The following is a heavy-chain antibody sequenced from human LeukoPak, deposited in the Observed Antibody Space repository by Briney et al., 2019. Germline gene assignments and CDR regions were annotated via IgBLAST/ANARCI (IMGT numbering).Heavy chain of an antibody. Sequence: GGSLRLSCAASGFMFSSYWMTWVRQAPGKGLEWLSSISGSSSYIFYADSVKGRLTISRDNARNSLYLQMKSLRAEDTALYYCARTPSIVGYTSRELGHWYFDLWGRGTPVTVSS. CDR1: GFMFSSYW. CDR3: ARTPSIVGYTSRELGHWYFDL. J-gene: IGHJ2*01. V-gene: IGHV3-21*01. CDR2: ISGSSSYI. D-gene: IGHD6-13*01.